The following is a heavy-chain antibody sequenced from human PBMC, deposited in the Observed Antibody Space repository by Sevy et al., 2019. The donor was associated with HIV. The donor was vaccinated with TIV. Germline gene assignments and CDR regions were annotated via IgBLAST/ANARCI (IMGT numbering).Heavy chain of an antibody. CDR2: ISAYNGNT. CDR1: GYTFTSYG. Sequence: ASVKVSCKASGYTFTSYGISWVRQAPGQGLEWMGWISAYNGNTNYAQKLQGRVTMTTDTSTSTAYMELRSLRSDDTAVYYCARTRLIFGVVTSDAFDIWGQGTMVNVSS. CDR3: ARTRLIFGVVTSDAFDI. D-gene: IGHD3-3*01. V-gene: IGHV1-18*01. J-gene: IGHJ3*02.